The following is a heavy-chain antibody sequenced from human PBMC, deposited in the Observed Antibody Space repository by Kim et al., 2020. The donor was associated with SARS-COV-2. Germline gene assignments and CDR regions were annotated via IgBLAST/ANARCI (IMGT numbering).Heavy chain of an antibody. D-gene: IGHD1-26*01. CDR3: ASREEFDP. V-gene: IGHV3-30*03. Sequence: GSNQTHADSVKGRFTIARDNSTNTRYLQRNSLRAEDTAVYYCASREEFDPWGQGTLVTVSS. J-gene: IGHJ5*02. CDR2: GSNQ.